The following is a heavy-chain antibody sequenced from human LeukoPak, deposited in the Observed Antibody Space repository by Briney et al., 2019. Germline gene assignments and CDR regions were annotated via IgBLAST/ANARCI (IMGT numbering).Heavy chain of an antibody. J-gene: IGHJ4*02. CDR1: GFSFTTYG. V-gene: IGHV3-30*03. CDR3: AREGSYYYFDY. Sequence: GTSLRLSCAASGFSFTTYGMHWVRQAPLKGLEWVAVISYDGSNKYYADSVKGRFTISRDNSKNTLYLQMNSLRAEDTAVYYCAREGSYYYFDYWGQGTLVTVSS. CDR2: ISYDGSNK. D-gene: IGHD1-26*01.